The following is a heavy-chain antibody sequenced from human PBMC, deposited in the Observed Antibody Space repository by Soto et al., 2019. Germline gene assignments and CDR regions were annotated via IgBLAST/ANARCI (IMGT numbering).Heavy chain of an antibody. CDR2: IYPGDSDT. CDR1: GYSFTSYW. D-gene: IGHD2-8*01. CDR3: ARLNTNGGYPQDYYYGMDV. V-gene: IGHV5-51*01. J-gene: IGHJ6*02. Sequence: GESLKISCKGSGYSFTSYWIGWVRQMPGKGLEWMGIIYPGDSDTRYSPSFQGQVTISADKSISTAYLQWSSLKASGTAMYYCARLNTNGGYPQDYYYGMDVWGQGTTVTVSS.